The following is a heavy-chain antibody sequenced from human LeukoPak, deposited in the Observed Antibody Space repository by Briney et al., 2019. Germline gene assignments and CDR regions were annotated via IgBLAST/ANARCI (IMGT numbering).Heavy chain of an antibody. CDR2: IHWDDDK. D-gene: IGHD2-2*01. CDR3: ARLTYSNTWVRSRDVRWDH. V-gene: IGHV2-5*02. J-gene: IGHJ4*02. CDR1: GFSLGNGGVG. Sequence: SGPTLVKPTQTLTLTFTFSGFSLGNGGVGVGWIRQPPGKALEWLALIHWDDDKRYSPSLRSRLTITKETSKKQVVLTMTNMDPMDTATYFCARLTYSNTWVRSRDVRWDHWGQGTLVIVSS.